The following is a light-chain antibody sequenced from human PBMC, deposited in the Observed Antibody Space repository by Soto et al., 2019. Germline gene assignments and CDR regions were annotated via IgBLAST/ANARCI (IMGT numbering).Light chain of an antibody. CDR3: SSFAGPVWV. Sequence: QSALTQTPSASGSPGQSVTISCTGTSSDIGGYDHVSWYQQHPGKAPKVMIYEVTKRPSGVPDRFSGSKAGNMASLTVFGLQAEDEADYYCSSFAGPVWVFGGGTKLTVL. V-gene: IGLV2-8*01. CDR2: EVT. J-gene: IGLJ3*02. CDR1: SSDIGGYDH.